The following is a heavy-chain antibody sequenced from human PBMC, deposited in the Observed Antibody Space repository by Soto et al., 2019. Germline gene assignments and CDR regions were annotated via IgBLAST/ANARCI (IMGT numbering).Heavy chain of an antibody. D-gene: IGHD3-3*01. CDR2: INPNSGGT. Sequence: ASVKVSCKASGYTFTGYYMHWVRQAPGQGLEWMGWINPNSGGTNYAQKFQGWVTMTRDTSISTAYMELSRLRSDDTAVYYCAREGYDFWSGYYTLSYGMDVWGQGTTGTVSS. CDR3: AREGYDFWSGYYTLSYGMDV. J-gene: IGHJ6*02. CDR1: GYTFTGYY. V-gene: IGHV1-2*04.